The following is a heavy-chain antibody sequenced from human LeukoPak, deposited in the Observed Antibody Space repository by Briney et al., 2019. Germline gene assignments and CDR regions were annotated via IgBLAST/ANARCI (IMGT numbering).Heavy chain of an antibody. J-gene: IGHJ4*02. V-gene: IGHV1-18*04. D-gene: IGHD3-10*01. Sequence: ASVKVFCRASGYTFTSYGISWVRQAPGQGLEWMGWISAYNGSTNYAQKLQGRVTMTTDTSTSTAYMELRSLRSDDTAVYYCARDLTMVRGVIRYYFDYWGQGTLVTVSS. CDR2: ISAYNGST. CDR3: ARDLTMVRGVIRYYFDY. CDR1: GYTFTSYG.